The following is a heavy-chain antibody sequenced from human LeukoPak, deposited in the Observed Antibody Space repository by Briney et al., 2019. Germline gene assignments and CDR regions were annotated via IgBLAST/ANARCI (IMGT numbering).Heavy chain of an antibody. CDR1: GDSISSGNSF. D-gene: IGHD1-26*01. CDR2: IDHSGST. V-gene: IGHV4-39*01. J-gene: IGHJ3*02. CDR3: GRTPTRGAHAAFDM. Sequence: SETLSLTCTVSGDSISSGNSFWGWMRQPPGNSLEWIGTIDHSGSTYYNPSLKSRATISVDTSKNQFSLKLSYVTAADTAVYYCGRTPTRGAHAAFDMLGQGTMVTVSS.